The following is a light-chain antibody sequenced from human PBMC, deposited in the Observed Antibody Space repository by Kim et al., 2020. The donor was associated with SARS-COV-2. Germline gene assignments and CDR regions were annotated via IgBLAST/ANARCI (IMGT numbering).Light chain of an antibody. J-gene: IGLJ3*02. CDR1: SISSYS. V-gene: IGLV3-19*01. Sequence: VALGKTGRITREGYSISSYSATCYQQKPGQAPIVVIYGKNSRPAGIQERFSGSSSGNTASLTITGTQAGDEADYYCNSRDSNDNVVFGGGTQLTVL. CDR3: NSRDSNDNVV. CDR2: GKN.